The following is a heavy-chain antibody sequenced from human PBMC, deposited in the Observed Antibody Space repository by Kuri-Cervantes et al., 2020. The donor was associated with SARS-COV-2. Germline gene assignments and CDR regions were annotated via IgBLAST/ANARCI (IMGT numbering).Heavy chain of an antibody. Sequence: SETLSLTCAVYGGSFSGYYWSWIRQPPGKGLEWIGEINHSGSTNYNPSLKSRVIISVDTSKNQFSLKLSSVTAADTAVYYCARQMAMVTQQGWFDPWGQGTLVTVSS. CDR1: GGSFSGYY. CDR2: INHSGST. J-gene: IGHJ5*02. V-gene: IGHV4-34*01. CDR3: ARQMAMVTQQGWFDP. D-gene: IGHD5-24*01.